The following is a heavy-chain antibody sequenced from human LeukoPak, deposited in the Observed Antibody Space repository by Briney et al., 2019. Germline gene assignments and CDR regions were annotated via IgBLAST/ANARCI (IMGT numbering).Heavy chain of an antibody. J-gene: IGHJ4*02. CDR1: GFTCSSYE. Sequence: GGSLRLSCAASGFTCSSYEMNWVRQAPGKGLEWVSYISSSGSTIYYADSVKGRFTISRDNAKNSPYLQMNSLRAEDTAVYYCARDQQLWLLGYWGQGTLVTVSS. D-gene: IGHD5-18*01. CDR2: ISSSGSTI. V-gene: IGHV3-48*03. CDR3: ARDQQLWLLGY.